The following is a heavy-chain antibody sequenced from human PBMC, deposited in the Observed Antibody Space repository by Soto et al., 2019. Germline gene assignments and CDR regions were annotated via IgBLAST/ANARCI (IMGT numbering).Heavy chain of an antibody. CDR2: INPNSGGT. D-gene: IGHD3-22*01. J-gene: IGHJ5*02. V-gene: IGHV1-2*02. CDR3: ARILYYYDSSGGGS. CDR1: GYTFTGYY. Sequence: ASVNVSCKASGYTFTGYYMHWVRQAPGQGLEWMGWINPNSGGTNYAQKFQGRITMTRDTSISTAYMELSRLRSDDTAVYFCARILYYYDSSGGGSWGQGTLVTVSS.